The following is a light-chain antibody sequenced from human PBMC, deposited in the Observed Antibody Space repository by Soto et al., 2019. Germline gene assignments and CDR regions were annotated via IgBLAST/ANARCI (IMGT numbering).Light chain of an antibody. CDR1: ETVRSN. CDR2: SAS. CDR3: QQYSSSPLT. Sequence: TQSPSSLSASVGDRATLSCRASETVRSNSAWYQQKPGQAPRLLIHSASSRATGIPDRFSGSGSGTDFTLTISRLEPEDFAVYYCQQYSSSPLTFGGGTKVDIK. V-gene: IGKV3-20*01. J-gene: IGKJ4*01.